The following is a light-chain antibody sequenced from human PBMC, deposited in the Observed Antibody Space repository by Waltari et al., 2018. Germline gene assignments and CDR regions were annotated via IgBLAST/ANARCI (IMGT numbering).Light chain of an antibody. CDR1: HDIINY. Sequence: DIQMTQSPSSLSASVGDRVTITCQASHDIINYLNWYQQKPGKAPKLLIYDSSNLETGGPSRFSGSGSGTDFTFTISSLQPEDIATYYCQQYNNIPQTFGPGTRVEIK. J-gene: IGKJ3*01. CDR2: DSS. V-gene: IGKV1-33*01. CDR3: QQYNNIPQT.